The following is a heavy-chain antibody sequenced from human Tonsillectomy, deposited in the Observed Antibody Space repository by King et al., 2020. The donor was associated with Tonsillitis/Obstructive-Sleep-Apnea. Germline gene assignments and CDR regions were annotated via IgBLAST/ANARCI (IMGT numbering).Heavy chain of an antibody. V-gene: IGHV4-34*12. CDR1: GGSFSGHF. D-gene: IGHD5-12*01. Sequence: QVQLQQWGAGLLKPSETLSLSCAFYGGSFSGHFWGWIRQPPGKGLEWIGEIIHTGSTNYNPSLKSRVTISVDTSKSQFSLKLNSVTAADTAVYYCARVGGSGYHFDYWGQGTLVIVSS. J-gene: IGHJ4*02. CDR2: IIHTGST. CDR3: ARVGGSGYHFDY.